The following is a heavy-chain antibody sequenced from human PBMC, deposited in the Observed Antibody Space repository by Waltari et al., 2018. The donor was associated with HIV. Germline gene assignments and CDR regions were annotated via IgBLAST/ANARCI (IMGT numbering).Heavy chain of an antibody. Sequence: QLVESGGALVQPGRSLRLSCVASGFSFGDYAMYWVRQPPGKGLEGGSGISRNGDSGADAASVKGRFTMSRDNAKRSLYLEMISLKPEDTALYYCTKGRTAAAGFFACDTWGQGTRVIVSS. CDR1: GFSFGDYA. CDR2: ISRNGDSG. V-gene: IGHV3-9*01. CDR3: TKGRTAAAGFFACDT. J-gene: IGHJ3*02. D-gene: IGHD6-25*01.